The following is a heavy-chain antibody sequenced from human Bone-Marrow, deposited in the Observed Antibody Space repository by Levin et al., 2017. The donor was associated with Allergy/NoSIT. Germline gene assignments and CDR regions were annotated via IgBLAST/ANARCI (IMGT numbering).Heavy chain of an antibody. D-gene: IGHD5-12*01. CDR3: ARETGYVSAGFYYYMDV. V-gene: IGHV1-18*01. J-gene: IGHJ6*03. Sequence: ASVKGSCKASGYSFTSYAISWVRQAPGQGPEWMGWISAYNGETHYAQNVQDRITMTIDTSTSTVYMELKSLRSDDTAVYYCARETGYVSAGFYYYMDVWGKGTTVTVSS. CDR2: ISAYNGET. CDR1: GYSFTSYA.